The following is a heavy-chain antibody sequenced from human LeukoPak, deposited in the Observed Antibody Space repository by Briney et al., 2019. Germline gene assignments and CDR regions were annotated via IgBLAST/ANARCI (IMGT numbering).Heavy chain of an antibody. Sequence: SVKVSCKASGGTFSSYAISWVRQAPGQGLEWMGGIIPIFGTANYAQKFQGRVTITTDESTSTAYMELSSLRSEDTAVYYCARGRRWATGFDYWGQGTLVTVSS. D-gene: IGHD1-1*01. J-gene: IGHJ4*02. V-gene: IGHV1-69*05. CDR2: IIPIFGTA. CDR1: GGTFSSYA. CDR3: ARGRRWATGFDY.